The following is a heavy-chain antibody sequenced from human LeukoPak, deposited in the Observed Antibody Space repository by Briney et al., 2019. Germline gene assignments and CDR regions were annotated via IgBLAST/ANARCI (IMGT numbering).Heavy chain of an antibody. CDR3: ARDKQQYYDSSGYPGPGNAFDI. CDR1: GFTFSDYD. Sequence: GGSLRLSCAASGFTFSDYDMSWIRQAPGKGLEWVSYISISGSHTDYADSVKGRFTISRDHAKNSLFLQMNSLRAEDTAMYYCARDKQQYYDSSGYPGPGNAFDIWGQGTMVTVSS. D-gene: IGHD3-22*01. J-gene: IGHJ3*02. CDR2: ISISGSHT. V-gene: IGHV3-11*05.